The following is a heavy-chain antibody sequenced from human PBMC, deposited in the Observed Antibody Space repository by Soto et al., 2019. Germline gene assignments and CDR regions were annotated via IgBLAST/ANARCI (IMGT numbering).Heavy chain of an antibody. CDR2: MNPNSGNT. CDR3: AREEVRGMDV. CDR1: GYTFTSYD. Sequence: QVQLVQSGAEVKKPGASVKVSCKASGYTFTSYDINWVRQATGQGLEWMGWMNPNSGNTGYAQKFQGRVTMNRNTSTSKEYTELSSLRYEETAVYYCAREEVRGMDVWGKGTTVTVSS. V-gene: IGHV1-8*01. J-gene: IGHJ6*04.